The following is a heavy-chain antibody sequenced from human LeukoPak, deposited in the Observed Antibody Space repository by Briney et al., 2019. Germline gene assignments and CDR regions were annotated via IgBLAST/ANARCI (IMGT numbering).Heavy chain of an antibody. CDR2: IYYSGST. V-gene: IGHV4-39*01. D-gene: IGHD3-10*01. Sequence: PGGSLRLSCAASGFTFSSYSMNWVRQPPGKGLEWIGSIYYSGSTYYNPSLKSRVTISVDTSKNQFSLKLSSVTAADTAVYYCARHNPYGSGSYHYYYYMDVWGKGTTVTVSS. CDR3: ARHNPYGSGSYHYYYYMDV. J-gene: IGHJ6*03. CDR1: GFTFSSYSMN.